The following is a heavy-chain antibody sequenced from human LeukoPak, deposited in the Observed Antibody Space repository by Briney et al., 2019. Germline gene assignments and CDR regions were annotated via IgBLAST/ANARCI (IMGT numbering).Heavy chain of an antibody. Sequence: ASVKVSCKASGYTFNGYYIHWVRQAPGQGLEWMGWINPNSGGTNYAQKFQGRVTMTRDTSISTTYMELSSLRSDDTAVFYCVRLRGGPTWGQGTLVTVSS. CDR2: INPNSGGT. V-gene: IGHV1-2*02. J-gene: IGHJ5*02. CDR3: VRLRGGPT. CDR1: GYTFNGYY. D-gene: IGHD3-16*01.